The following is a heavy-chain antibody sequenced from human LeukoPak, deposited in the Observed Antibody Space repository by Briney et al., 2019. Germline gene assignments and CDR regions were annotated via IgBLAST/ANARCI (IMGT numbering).Heavy chain of an antibody. J-gene: IGHJ4*02. CDR1: EFTFSDYD. Sequence: GRSLRLSCAASEFTFSDYDMHWVRRAPGKGLEWVTLISYDGSNKYYADSVKGRFTISRDNSKNTLYLQMNSLRAEDTAMYYCTREHYFDNSGYYRSFDYWGQGTLVTVSS. CDR3: TREHYFDNSGYYRSFDY. V-gene: IGHV3-30-3*01. D-gene: IGHD3-22*01. CDR2: ISYDGSNK.